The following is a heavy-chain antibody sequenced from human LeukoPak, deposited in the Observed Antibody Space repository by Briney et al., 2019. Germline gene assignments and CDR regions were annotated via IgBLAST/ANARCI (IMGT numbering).Heavy chain of an antibody. V-gene: IGHV4-39*07. CDR3: ARVLVTMVRGVHPDY. CDR1: GGSISTTSYY. J-gene: IGHJ4*02. Sequence: SETLSLTCTVSGGSISTTSYYWAWIRQPPGTGLEWIATIYYSGSTYYNPSLKSRVTISVDTSKNQLSLKLSSVTAADTAVYYCARVLVTMVRGVHPDYWGQGTLVTVSS. D-gene: IGHD3-10*01. CDR2: IYYSGST.